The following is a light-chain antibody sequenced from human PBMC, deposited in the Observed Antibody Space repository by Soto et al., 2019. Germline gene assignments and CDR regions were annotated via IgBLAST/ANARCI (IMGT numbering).Light chain of an antibody. CDR1: QSISSW. CDR3: QQYNSYWT. CDR2: KAS. J-gene: IGKJ1*01. Sequence: DIHITLSPSTLSASVGDRVTITCLARQSISSWLAWYQQKPGKAPKLLIYKASSLESGVQSRFSGSGSGTEFTLTISSLQPDDFATYYCQQYNSYWTFGQGTKVDI. V-gene: IGKV1-5*03.